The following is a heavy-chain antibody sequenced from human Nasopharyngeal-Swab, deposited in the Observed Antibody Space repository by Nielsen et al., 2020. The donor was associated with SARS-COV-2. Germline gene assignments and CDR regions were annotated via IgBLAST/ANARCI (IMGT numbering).Heavy chain of an antibody. Sequence: SETLSLTCTVSGGSINSGAYYWSWIRQHPGNGLEWIGYIYYSGSTYYNPSLKSRVTISVDTSKNQFSLKLSSVTAAETAVYYCARETRDPRYCSGGRCYSVHYFDYWGQGTLVTVSS. V-gene: IGHV4-31*03. J-gene: IGHJ4*02. D-gene: IGHD2-15*01. CDR3: ARETRDPRYCSGGRCYSVHYFDY. CDR1: GGSINSGAYY. CDR2: IYYSGST.